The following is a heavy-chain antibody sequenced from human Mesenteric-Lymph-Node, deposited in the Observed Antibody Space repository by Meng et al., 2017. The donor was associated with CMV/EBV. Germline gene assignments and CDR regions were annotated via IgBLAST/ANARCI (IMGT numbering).Heavy chain of an antibody. V-gene: IGHV4-61*01. D-gene: IGHD6-6*01. CDR1: GGSVISGSYY. Sequence: ESLKISCTVSGGSVISGSYYWSWIRQPPGKGLQWLGYIYYSGSTNYNPSLKSRVTISMDTSKNQFSLKLTSVTPADTAVYYCAAGPPSSSSSFFDYWGQGTLVTVSS. J-gene: IGHJ4*02. CDR2: IYYSGST. CDR3: AAGPPSSSSSFFDY.